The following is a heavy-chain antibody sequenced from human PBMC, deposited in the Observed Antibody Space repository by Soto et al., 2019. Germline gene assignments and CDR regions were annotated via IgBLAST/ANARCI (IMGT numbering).Heavy chain of an antibody. CDR1: GFTFSDYY. J-gene: IGHJ4*02. D-gene: IGHD6-13*01. V-gene: IGHV3-11*01. CDR3: ARGTYRSKTDFDY. CDR2: ISSSSGTI. Sequence: PGGSLRLSCAASGFTFSDYYMTWIRQAPGSGLGWVSYISSSSGTISYANSVKGRFTISRDNAQNSLYLHMTSLRAEDTAVYYCARGTYRSKTDFDYWGQGTLVTVSS.